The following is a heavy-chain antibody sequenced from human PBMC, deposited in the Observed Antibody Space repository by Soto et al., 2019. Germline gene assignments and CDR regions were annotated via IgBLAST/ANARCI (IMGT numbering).Heavy chain of an antibody. D-gene: IGHD4-17*01. Sequence: QVQLVESGGGVVQPGRSLRLSCAASGFTFSSYGMHWVRQAPGKGLEWVAVIWYDGSNKYYADSVKGRFTISRDNSKNTLYLQMNSLRAEDTAVYYCAREGLSRTTVVTPNGYFDLWGRGTLVTVSS. J-gene: IGHJ2*01. CDR2: IWYDGSNK. CDR1: GFTFSSYG. V-gene: IGHV3-33*01. CDR3: AREGLSRTTVVTPNGYFDL.